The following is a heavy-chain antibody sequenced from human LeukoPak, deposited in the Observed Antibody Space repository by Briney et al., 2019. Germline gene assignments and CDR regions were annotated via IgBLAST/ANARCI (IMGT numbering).Heavy chain of an antibody. CDR2: SGSS. J-gene: IGHJ6*02. CDR3: ARTRRHYYGSGKNLTPWPAGLDV. CDR1: DGSFDDYY. D-gene: IGHD3-10*01. Sequence: SETLSLTCTVSDGSFDDYYWTWIRQPPGKGLEWIGYSGSSKYNPSLKSQLTITVDTSKRHFSLTLSSVTAADTAVYYCARTRRHYYGSGKNLTPWPAGLDVWGQGTTVIVS. V-gene: IGHV4-59*01.